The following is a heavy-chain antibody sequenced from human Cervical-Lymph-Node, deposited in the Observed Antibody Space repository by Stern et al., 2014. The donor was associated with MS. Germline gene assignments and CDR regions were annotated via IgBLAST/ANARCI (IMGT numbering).Heavy chain of an antibody. D-gene: IGHD1-14*01. Sequence: VQLVESAAEVKKPGASVKVSCEASGYTFNAYYIHWVRQAPGRGLEWMGRINPNSGETKYAQKFQVRVTMTRDTSNTAYMELSRVTSDDTAWFYCARVTRHFENRLYFGMDVWGQGTTVTVSS. CDR3: ARVTRHFENRLYFGMDV. V-gene: IGHV1-2*06. J-gene: IGHJ6*02. CDR2: INPNSGET. CDR1: GYTFNAYY.